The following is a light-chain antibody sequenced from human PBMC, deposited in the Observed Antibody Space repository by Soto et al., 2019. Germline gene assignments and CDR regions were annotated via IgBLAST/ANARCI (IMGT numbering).Light chain of an antibody. V-gene: IGKV1-5*01. Sequence: DIQMTQSPSTLSAPVGDRLTITCRASQSISSWLAWYQQKPGKAPKLLIYDASSLESGVPSRFSGSGSGTEFTLTISSLQPDDFATYYCQQYNSYSPTTFGQGTRLEIK. CDR3: QQYNSYSPTT. J-gene: IGKJ5*01. CDR1: QSISSW. CDR2: DAS.